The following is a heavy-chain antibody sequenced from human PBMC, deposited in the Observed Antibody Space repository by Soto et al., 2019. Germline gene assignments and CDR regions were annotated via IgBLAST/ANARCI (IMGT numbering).Heavy chain of an antibody. CDR2: INAGNGNT. J-gene: IGHJ4*02. CDR3: AAGTADVGFDY. D-gene: IGHD6-13*01. Sequence: QVQLVQSGAEVKKPGASVKVSCKASGYTFTSYAMHWVRQTPGQRLEWMEWINAGNGNTKYSQKFQGRGTITRDTSASTAYMELSSLRSEDTAVYYCAAGTADVGFDYWGRGSLVTVSS. CDR1: GYTFTSYA. V-gene: IGHV1-3*01.